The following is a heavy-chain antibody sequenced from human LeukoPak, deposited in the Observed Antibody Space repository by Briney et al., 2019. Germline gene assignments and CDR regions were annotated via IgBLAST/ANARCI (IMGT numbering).Heavy chain of an antibody. V-gene: IGHV4-39*01. Sequence: SETLSLTCSVSGDSISTSSYYWGWIRQPPGKGLEWIGSIYYSGSTYYNPSLKSRVTISVDTSKNQFSLKLSSVTAADTAVYYCARHSGLLPEFDYWGQGTLVTVSS. D-gene: IGHD3-22*01. CDR3: ARHSGLLPEFDY. CDR2: IYYSGST. J-gene: IGHJ4*02. CDR1: GDSISTSSYY.